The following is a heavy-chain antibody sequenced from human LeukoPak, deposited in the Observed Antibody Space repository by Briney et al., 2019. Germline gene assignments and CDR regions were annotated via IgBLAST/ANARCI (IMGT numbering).Heavy chain of an antibody. V-gene: IGHV1-2*02. D-gene: IGHD3-22*01. CDR2: INPNSGGT. Sequence: ASVKASCKASGYTFTGYYMHWVRQAPGQGLEWMGWINPNSGGTNYAQKFQGRVTMTRDTSISTAYMELSRLRSDDTAVYYCARVGYYDSSGHKGNAFDIWGQGTMVTVS. J-gene: IGHJ3*02. CDR1: GYTFTGYY. CDR3: ARVGYYDSSGHKGNAFDI.